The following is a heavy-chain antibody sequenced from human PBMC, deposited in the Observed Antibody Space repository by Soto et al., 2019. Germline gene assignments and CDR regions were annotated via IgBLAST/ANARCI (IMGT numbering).Heavy chain of an antibody. J-gene: IGHJ3*02. CDR1: GGSLSSYY. V-gene: IGHV4-59*01. CDR2: IYYSGST. CDR3: ARRRLVQAFDI. D-gene: IGHD1-1*01. Sequence: PSGTLSPTCTVSGGSLSSYYWGRIRQPPGKGLEWIGYIYYSGSTNYNPSLKSRVTISVDTSKNQFSLKLSSVTAADTAVYYCARRRLVQAFDIWGQGTMVTVSS.